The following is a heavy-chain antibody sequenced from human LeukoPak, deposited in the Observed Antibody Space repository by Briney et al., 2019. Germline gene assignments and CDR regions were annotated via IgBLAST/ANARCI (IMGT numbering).Heavy chain of an antibody. CDR2: ISYDGSNK. CDR3: ASYQLLYGAFDI. D-gene: IGHD2-2*02. J-gene: IGHJ3*02. CDR1: GIPFSSYS. Sequence: GFLRLSFSASGIPFSSYSMHRVRQAPGQGLEWVAVISYDGSNKYYADSVKGRFTISRDNSKNTLYLQMNSLRAEDTAVYYCASYQLLYGAFDIWGQGTMVTVSS. V-gene: IGHV3-30*16.